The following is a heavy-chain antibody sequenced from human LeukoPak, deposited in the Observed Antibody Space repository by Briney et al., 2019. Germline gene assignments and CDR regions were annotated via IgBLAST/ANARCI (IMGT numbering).Heavy chain of an antibody. D-gene: IGHD3-22*01. J-gene: IGHJ4*02. CDR2: INSDGTST. CDR3: AREGTYSNGPDY. CDR1: GFTFTNYC. V-gene: IGHV3-74*01. Sequence: GGSLRLSCAASGFTFTNYCMNWVRQAPGKGLVWVSRINSDGTSTTYADSVKGRFTISRDNAKNTLYLQMNSLRVEDTAVFHCAREGTYSNGPDYWGQGTLVTVSS.